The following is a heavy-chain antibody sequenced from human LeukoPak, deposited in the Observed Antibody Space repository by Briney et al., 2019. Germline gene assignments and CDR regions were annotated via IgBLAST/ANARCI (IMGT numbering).Heavy chain of an antibody. CDR2: ISGSGGST. Sequence: PGGSLRLSCAASGFTFSSYAMSWVRQAPGKGLEWVSAISGSGGSTYYADSVKGRFTISRDNSKNTLYLQMNSLRAEDTAVYYCAKADYSNYVRYYFDYWGQGTLVTVSS. D-gene: IGHD4-4*01. J-gene: IGHJ4*02. V-gene: IGHV3-23*01. CDR3: AKADYSNYVRYYFDY. CDR1: GFTFSSYA.